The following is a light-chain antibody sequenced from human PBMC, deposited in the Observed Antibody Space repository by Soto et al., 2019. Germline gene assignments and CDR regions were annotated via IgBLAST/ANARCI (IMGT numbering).Light chain of an antibody. CDR1: QSVRSSH. CDR3: QQYDSSPLP. V-gene: IGKV3-20*01. J-gene: IGKJ4*01. Sequence: EVVLPQSPGPLSLSRGERATLSCRASQSVRSSHLAWYQQKPGQAPRLLIYGSSGRATGIPNRFSGKGSGTDVTLTISRLEPEEGAVDDCQQYDSSPLPFFGVTKVDIK. CDR2: GSS.